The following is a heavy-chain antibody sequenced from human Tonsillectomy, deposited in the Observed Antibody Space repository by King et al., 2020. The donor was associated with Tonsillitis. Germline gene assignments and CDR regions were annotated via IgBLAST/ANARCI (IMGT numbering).Heavy chain of an antibody. J-gene: IGHJ1*01. Sequence: LQLQESGPGLVKPSETLSLTCTVSGGSINSSSYYWGWIRPPPGKGLEWIGSIYYSGSTYSTPSLKSRVTISIDTSKNQFSLKLSSVTAADTAVYYCASPRRTYYYDSSGYYSYFQHWGQGTLVTVSS. V-gene: IGHV4-39*01. D-gene: IGHD3-22*01. CDR3: ASPRRTYYYDSSGYYSYFQH. CDR1: GGSINSSSYY. CDR2: IYYSGST.